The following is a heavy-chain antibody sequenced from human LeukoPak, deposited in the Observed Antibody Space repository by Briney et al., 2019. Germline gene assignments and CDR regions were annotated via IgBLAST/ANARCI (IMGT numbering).Heavy chain of an antibody. CDR2: ISDDGSNK. V-gene: IGHV3-30-3*01. J-gene: IGHJ4*02. D-gene: IGHD5-18*01. CDR3: ASRRLWLQNGESAFDY. Sequence: GGSLRLSCAASGFTFSTYAMHWVRQAPGKGLEWVAVISDDGSNKDYADSVKGRFTISRDNSKDTLYLQMNSLRAEDTAVYYCASRRLWLQNGESAFDYWGQGTLVTVSS. CDR1: GFTFSTYA.